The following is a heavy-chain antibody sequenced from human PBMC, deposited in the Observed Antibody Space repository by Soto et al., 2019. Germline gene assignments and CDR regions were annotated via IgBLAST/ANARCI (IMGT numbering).Heavy chain of an antibody. Sequence: ASVKVSCKASGYTFTSYAMHWVRQAPGQRLEWMGWINAGNGNTKYSQKFQGRVTITRDTSASTAYMELSSLRSEDTAVYYCARGVPTTVTTWDYWGRGTRVTGSS. D-gene: IGHD4-17*01. CDR3: ARGVPTTVTTWDY. V-gene: IGHV1-3*01. J-gene: IGHJ4*02. CDR1: GYTFTSYA. CDR2: INAGNGNT.